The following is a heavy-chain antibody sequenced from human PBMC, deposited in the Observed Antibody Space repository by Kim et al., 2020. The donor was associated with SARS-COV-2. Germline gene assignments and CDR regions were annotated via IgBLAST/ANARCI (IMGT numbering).Heavy chain of an antibody. CDR3: ARVKVGATFYYYGMDV. J-gene: IGHJ6*02. D-gene: IGHD1-26*01. CDR2: IYYSGST. V-gene: IGHV4-31*03. CDR1: GGSISSGGYY. Sequence: SETLSLTCTVSGGSISSGGYYWSWIRQHPGKGLEWIGYIYYSGSTYYNPSLKSRVTISVDTSKNQFSLKLSSVTAADTAVYYCARVKVGATFYYYGMDVWGQGTTVTVSS.